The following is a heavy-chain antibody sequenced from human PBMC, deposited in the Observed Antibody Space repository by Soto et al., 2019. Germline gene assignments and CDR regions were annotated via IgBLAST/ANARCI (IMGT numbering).Heavy chain of an antibody. Sequence: GGSLRLSCAASGFTFSSYSMNWVRQAPGKGLEWVSYISTSSSTIYYADSVKGRFTISRDNAKNSLYLQMNSLRDEDTAVYYRARSRAAGPGNWFDPWGQGTLVTVSS. D-gene: IGHD6-13*01. CDR3: ARSRAAGPGNWFDP. V-gene: IGHV3-48*02. J-gene: IGHJ5*02. CDR1: GFTFSSYS. CDR2: ISTSSSTI.